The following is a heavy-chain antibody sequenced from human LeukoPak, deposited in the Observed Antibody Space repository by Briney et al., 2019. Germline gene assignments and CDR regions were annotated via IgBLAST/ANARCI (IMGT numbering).Heavy chain of an antibody. V-gene: IGHV4-39*07. D-gene: IGHD6-6*01. Sequence: SETLSLTCTVSGGSISSSSYYWGWIRQPPGKGLEWIGSIYYSGSTYYNPSLKSRVTISVDTSKNQFSLKLSSVTAADTAVYYCARGQLADWFEPWGQGTLVTVSS. CDR2: IYYSGST. J-gene: IGHJ5*02. CDR3: ARGQLADWFEP. CDR1: GGSISSSSYY.